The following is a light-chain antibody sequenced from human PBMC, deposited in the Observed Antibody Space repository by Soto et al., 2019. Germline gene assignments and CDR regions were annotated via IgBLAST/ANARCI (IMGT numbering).Light chain of an antibody. CDR2: AAS. CDR1: QSISSY. J-gene: IGKJ3*01. CDR3: QQSYSTRGVN. Sequence: DIPMTQSPSSLSASVGDRVTITCRASQSISSYLNWYQQKPGKAPKLLIYAASSLQSGVPSRFSGCEAETDFTITISRLQPEDFATYYCQQSYSTRGVNCGPGTKVDIK. V-gene: IGKV1-39*01.